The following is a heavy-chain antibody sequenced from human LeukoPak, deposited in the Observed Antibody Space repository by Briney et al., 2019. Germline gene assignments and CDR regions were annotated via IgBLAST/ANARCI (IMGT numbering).Heavy chain of an antibody. Sequence: QPGASLRLSCAASGFHFSSYGMQLGRRAAGKGREWVAFIRYDGSNKYYVDSVKGRFTISRDNSKNTLYLQMKSLRAEDTAVYYCATGSSSGCYGRLDYWGQGSLVTVSS. V-gene: IGHV3-30*02. J-gene: IGHJ4*02. CDR3: ATGSSSGCYGRLDY. CDR2: IRYDGSNK. D-gene: IGHD6-19*01. CDR1: GFHFSSYG.